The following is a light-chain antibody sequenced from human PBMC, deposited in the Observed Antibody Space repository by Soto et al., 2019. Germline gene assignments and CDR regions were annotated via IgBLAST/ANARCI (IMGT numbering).Light chain of an antibody. J-gene: IGKJ1*01. CDR3: REANSFPRT. V-gene: IGKV1D-12*01. Sequence: DFQMTQSPSSVSASVGDRVTITCRASQAISTWLAWYQQKPGKPPKLLIYEASNLQTGVPSRFSRSESGTDFTLSISSLQPEDFATYYCREANSFPRTFGQGTKVEI. CDR1: QAISTW. CDR2: EAS.